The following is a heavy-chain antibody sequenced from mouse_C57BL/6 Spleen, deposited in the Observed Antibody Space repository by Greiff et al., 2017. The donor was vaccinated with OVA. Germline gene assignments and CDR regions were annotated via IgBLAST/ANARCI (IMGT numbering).Heavy chain of an antibody. J-gene: IGHJ4*01. D-gene: IGHD1-1*01. CDR1: GYTFTSYW. CDR2: IDPSSGGT. V-gene: IGHV1-72*01. CDR3: ARSHGSSYSDY. Sequence: VQLQQPGAELVKPGASVKLSCKASGYTFTSYWMHWVKQRPGRGLEWIGRIDPSSGGTKYNEKFKSKATLTVDKPSSTAYMQLSSLTSEDSAGDYWARSHGSSYSDYWGQGTSVTVSS.